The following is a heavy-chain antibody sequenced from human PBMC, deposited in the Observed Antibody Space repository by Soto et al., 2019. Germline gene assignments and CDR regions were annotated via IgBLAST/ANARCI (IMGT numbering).Heavy chain of an antibody. V-gene: IGHV1-69*13. D-gene: IGHD3-22*01. CDR2: IIPIFGTA. Sequence: SVKVSCKASGGTFSSYAISWVRQAPGQGLEWMGGIIPIFGTANYAQKFQGRVTITADESTSTAYMELSGLRSEDTAVYYCALRYRSGYYYDSSVGFDPWGQGTLVTVSS. J-gene: IGHJ5*02. CDR3: ALRYRSGYYYDSSVGFDP. CDR1: GGTFSSYA.